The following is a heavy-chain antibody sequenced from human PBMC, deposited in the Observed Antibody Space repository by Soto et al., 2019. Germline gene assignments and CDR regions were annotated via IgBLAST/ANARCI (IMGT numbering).Heavy chain of an antibody. CDR3: ARDYSDYIDY. Sequence: SSETLSLTCAVYGGSFSGYYWSWIRQPPGKGLEWIGEINHSGSTNYNPSLKSRVTISVDTSKNQFSLKLSSVTAADTAVYYCARDYSDYIDYWGQGTLVTVSS. V-gene: IGHV4-34*01. J-gene: IGHJ4*02. CDR2: INHSGST. D-gene: IGHD2-21*01. CDR1: GGSFSGYY.